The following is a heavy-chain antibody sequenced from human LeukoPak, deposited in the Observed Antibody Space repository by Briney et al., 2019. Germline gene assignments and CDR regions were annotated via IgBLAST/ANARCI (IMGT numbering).Heavy chain of an antibody. CDR2: IYTSGST. CDR3: ARDRGYSYAFDS. CDR1: GGSIISYY. V-gene: IGHV4-4*07. D-gene: IGHD5-18*01. Sequence: SETLSLTCTVSGGSIISYYWSWIRQPAGKGLEWIGRIYTSGSTNYNPSLKSRVTISIDTSKNQFSLKLNSVTAADTAVYYCARDRGYSYAFDSWGQGTMVTVSS. J-gene: IGHJ4*02.